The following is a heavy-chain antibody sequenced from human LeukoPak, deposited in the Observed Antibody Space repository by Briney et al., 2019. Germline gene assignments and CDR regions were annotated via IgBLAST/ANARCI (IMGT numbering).Heavy chain of an antibody. D-gene: IGHD1-26*01. J-gene: IGHJ5*02. CDR1: GFTFSSYA. V-gene: IGHV3-23*05. CDR3: AKPLGGSYLFDR. Sequence: GGSLRLSCAASGFTFSSYAMTWVRRAPGKGLEWVSTIEVGGAITHYAASVKGRFTISRDTSRKILYLQMDSLRPEDTAVYYCAKPLGGSYLFDRWGQGTLVTVSS. CDR2: IEVGGAIT.